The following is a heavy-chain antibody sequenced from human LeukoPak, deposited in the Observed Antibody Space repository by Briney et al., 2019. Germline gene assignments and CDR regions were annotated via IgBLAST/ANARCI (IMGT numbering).Heavy chain of an antibody. J-gene: IGHJ6*03. D-gene: IGHD3-10*01. CDR2: ITGNGGTT. CDR3: AKDSGLRWIGENYYYMDV. Sequence: GGSLRLSCAASGFTFRSNGLSWVRQAPGKGLEWVSTITGNGGTTYYADSVKGRFTISRDNSKNTLYLQMNSLRAEDTAVYYCAKDSGLRWIGENYYYMDVWGKGTTVTISS. CDR1: GFTFRSNG. V-gene: IGHV3-23*01.